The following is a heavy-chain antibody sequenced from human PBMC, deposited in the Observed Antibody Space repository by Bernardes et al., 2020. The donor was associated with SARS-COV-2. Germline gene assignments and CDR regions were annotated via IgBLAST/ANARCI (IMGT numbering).Heavy chain of an antibody. J-gene: IGHJ3*01. Sequence: GESLRLSRAASGFTFEDYTMNWVRQVPGKGLEWVSLVSWDGSTTNYADSVKGRFIISRDSSRNTLHLQMNSLRKEDTALYYCATERQSLTIFGVGHDAFDFWGQGTMVTVSS. V-gene: IGHV3-43*01. D-gene: IGHD3-3*01. CDR1: GFTFEDYT. CDR2: VSWDGSTT. CDR3: ATERQSLTIFGVGHDAFDF.